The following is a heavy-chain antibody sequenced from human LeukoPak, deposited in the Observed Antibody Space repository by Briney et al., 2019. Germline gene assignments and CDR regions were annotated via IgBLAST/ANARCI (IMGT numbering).Heavy chain of an antibody. Sequence: GGSLRLSCAASGFTFSNYGMHWVRQAPGKGLEWVAFIRNDDGSNKYYADSVKGRFTISRDNSKNTVHLQMNSLRVEDTAVYYCAKDEAQYFQHWGQGTLVTVPA. CDR1: GFTFSNYG. J-gene: IGHJ1*01. V-gene: IGHV3-30*02. CDR2: IRNDDGSNK. CDR3: AKDEAQYFQH.